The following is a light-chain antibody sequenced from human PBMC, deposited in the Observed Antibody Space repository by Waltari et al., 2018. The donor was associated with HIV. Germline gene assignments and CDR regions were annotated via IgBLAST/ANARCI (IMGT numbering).Light chain of an antibody. Sequence: QSALTQPASVSGSPGQSITISCTGTSSDVGSYYLVSWYQRHPGKAPKLMIYEVSKRPSGVSNRFSGSKSGNTASLTISGLQAEDEADYYCCSYAGSSTFVVFGGGTKLTVL. CDR3: CSYAGSSTFVV. CDR1: SSDVGSYYL. CDR2: EVS. V-gene: IGLV2-23*02. J-gene: IGLJ2*01.